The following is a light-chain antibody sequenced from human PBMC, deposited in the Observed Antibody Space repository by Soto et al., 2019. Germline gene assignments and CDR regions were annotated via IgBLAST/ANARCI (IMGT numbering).Light chain of an antibody. J-gene: IGLJ3*02. CDR1: SGHSRYA. Sequence: QSVLTQSPSASASLGASVKLTCTLSSGHSRYAIAWHQQQPEKGPRYLMKLNSDGSHSKGDGIPDRFSGSSSGAERYLTISSLQYEDEADYYCQTWGTGIRVFGGGTKLTVL. CDR3: QTWGTGIRV. CDR2: LNSDGSH. V-gene: IGLV4-69*01.